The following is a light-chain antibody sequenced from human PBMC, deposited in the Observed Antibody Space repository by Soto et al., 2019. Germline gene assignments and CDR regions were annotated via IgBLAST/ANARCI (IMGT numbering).Light chain of an antibody. J-gene: IGLJ2*01. V-gene: IGLV3-1*01. CDR3: QAWDSSTGV. Sequence: SYELTQPPSVSVSPGQTASITCSGDKLGDKYACWYQQKPGQSPVLVIYQDSKRPSGITERFSGSNSGNTATLTISGTQAMDEADYYCQAWDSSTGVFGGGTKRTVL. CDR1: KLGDKY. CDR2: QDS.